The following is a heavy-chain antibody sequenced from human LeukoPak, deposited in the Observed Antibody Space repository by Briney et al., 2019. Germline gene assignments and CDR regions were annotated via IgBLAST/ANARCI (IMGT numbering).Heavy chain of an antibody. CDR1: GFTFSSNW. J-gene: IGHJ4*02. D-gene: IGHD6-19*01. V-gene: IGHV3-7*01. CDR3: AGGFGWSFHY. CDR2: IKQDGSEE. Sequence: GGSLRLSCAASGFTFSSNWMTWVRRAPGRGLEWVAIIKQDGSEEIYVDSVKGRFTISRDNSKNSLYLQMNSLRVEDTAVYYCAGGFGWSFHYWGQGTLVTVSS.